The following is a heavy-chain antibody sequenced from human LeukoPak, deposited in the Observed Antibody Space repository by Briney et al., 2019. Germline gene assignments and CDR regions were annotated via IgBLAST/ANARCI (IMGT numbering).Heavy chain of an antibody. CDR1: GFTFSSYA. CDR2: ISYDGSNK. V-gene: IGHV3-30-3*01. D-gene: IGHD6-6*01. J-gene: IGHJ4*02. CDR3: ARDMMEYSSSSDY. Sequence: GGSLRLSCAASGFTFSSYAMHWVRQAPGKGLEWVAVISYDGSNKYYADSVKGRFTISRDNSKNTLYLQMNSLRAEDTAVYYCARDMMEYSSSSDYWGQGTLVTVSS.